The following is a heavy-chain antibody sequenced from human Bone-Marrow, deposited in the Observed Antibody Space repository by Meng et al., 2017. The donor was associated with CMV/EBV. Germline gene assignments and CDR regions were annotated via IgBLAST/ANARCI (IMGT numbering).Heavy chain of an antibody. CDR2: IYYSGST. J-gene: IGHJ5*02. CDR1: GGSVSSGSYY. D-gene: IGHD3-10*01. Sequence: ASGGSVSSGSYYWSWIRQPPGKGLEWIGYIYYSGSTNYNPSLKSRVTISVDTSKNQFSLKLSSVTAADTAVYYCARAWFGNNWFDPWGQGTLVTVSS. V-gene: IGHV4-61*01. CDR3: ARAWFGNNWFDP.